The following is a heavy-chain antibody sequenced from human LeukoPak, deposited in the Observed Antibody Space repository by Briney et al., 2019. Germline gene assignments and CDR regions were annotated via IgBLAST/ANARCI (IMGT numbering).Heavy chain of an antibody. Sequence: SETLSLTCTVSGGSIGSYYWGWIRQPPGKGLEWIGSIYYSGSTYYNPSLKSRVTISVDTSKNQFSLKLSSVTAADTAVNYCARDPFGVVDYWGQGTLVTVSS. D-gene: IGHD3-3*01. CDR3: ARDPFGVVDY. CDR2: IYYSGST. J-gene: IGHJ4*02. CDR1: GGSIGSYY. V-gene: IGHV4-39*02.